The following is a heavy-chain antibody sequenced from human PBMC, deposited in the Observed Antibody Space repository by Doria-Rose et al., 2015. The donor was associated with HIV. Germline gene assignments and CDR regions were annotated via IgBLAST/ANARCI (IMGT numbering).Heavy chain of an antibody. CDR2: ISWDSGAK. CDR1: GFSFESYA. CDR3: AKAPIIGPKYYFYMDV. D-gene: IGHD3-3*01. J-gene: IGHJ6*03. Sequence: VQLVQSGGGLVQPGRSLRLSCVGSGFSFESYAMHWVRLAPGQGLEWVAGISWDSGAKGSADSVDGRFTISRDNAKKSVYLEMRSLRPEDTAFYYCAKAPIIGPKYYFYMDVWGKGTSVTVSS. V-gene: IGHV3-9*01.